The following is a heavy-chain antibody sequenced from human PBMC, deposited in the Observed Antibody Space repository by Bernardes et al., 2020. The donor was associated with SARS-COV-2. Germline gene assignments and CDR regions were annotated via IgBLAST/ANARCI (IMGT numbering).Heavy chain of an antibody. V-gene: IGHV4-39*01. D-gene: IGHD3-10*01. CDR3: ARSLPHPYYPLHDAFDI. CDR2: IYYSGST. Sequence: SETLSLTCTVSGGSISSSSYYWGWIRQPPGKGLEWIGSIYYSGSTYYNPSLKSRVTISVDTSKNQFSLKLSSVTAADTAVYYCARSLPHPYYPLHDAFDIWGQGTMVTVSS. J-gene: IGHJ3*02. CDR1: GGSISSSSYY.